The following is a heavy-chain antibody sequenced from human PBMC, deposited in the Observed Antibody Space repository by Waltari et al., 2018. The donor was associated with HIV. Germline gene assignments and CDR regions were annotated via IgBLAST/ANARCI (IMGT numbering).Heavy chain of an antibody. J-gene: IGHJ4*02. D-gene: IGHD3-22*01. CDR2: INHSGSV. Sequence: QVQLQQWGAGLLKPSETLSLTCAVYGGSFSGYYWSWIRQPPGKGLEWIGEINHSGSVKYNPSLMSRITISMDTSKNQFSLKLRSVTAADTAVYYCARGHDDYYDTSGWTDYFDYWGQGTLVTVSS. CDR3: ARGHDDYYDTSGWTDYFDY. CDR1: GGSFSGYY. V-gene: IGHV4-34*01.